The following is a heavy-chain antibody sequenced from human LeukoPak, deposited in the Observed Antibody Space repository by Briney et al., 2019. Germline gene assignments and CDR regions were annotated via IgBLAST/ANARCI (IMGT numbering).Heavy chain of an antibody. CDR2: IIPILGMA. D-gene: IGHD2-21*01. V-gene: IGHV1-69*04. CDR1: GGTFSSYA. J-gene: IGHJ5*02. CDR3: ARADRLHGGPYLIGP. Sequence: ASVKVSCKASGGTFSSYAISWVRQAPGQGLEWMGRIIPILGMANYAQKFQGRVTITADKSTSTAYMELSSLRSEDTAVYYCARADRLHGGPYLIGPWGQGTLVTVSS.